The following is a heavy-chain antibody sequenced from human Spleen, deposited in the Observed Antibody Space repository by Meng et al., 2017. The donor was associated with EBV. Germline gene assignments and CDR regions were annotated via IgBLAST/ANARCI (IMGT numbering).Heavy chain of an antibody. CDR1: GYTFTSYG. D-gene: IGHD3-22*01. J-gene: IGHJ4*02. CDR3: AVEKDYDSIGY. V-gene: IGHV1-18*01. Sequence: QVQLVQFGAEVKKPGAYRKATCKASGYTFTSYGISWVRQAPGQGLEWMGWISAYNGNTNYAQKLQGRVTMTTDTSTSTAYMELRSLRSDDTAVYYCAVEKDYDSIGYWGQGTLVTVSS. CDR2: ISAYNGNT.